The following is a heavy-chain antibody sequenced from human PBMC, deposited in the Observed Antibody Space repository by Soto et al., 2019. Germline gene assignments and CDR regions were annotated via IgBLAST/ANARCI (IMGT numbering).Heavy chain of an antibody. CDR3: ARALYAGYSTGWHKKAGIDY. Sequence: SETLSLTCTVSGGSISSNNYYWGWIRQPPGKGLEWIGFYSESTYYNPSLKSRVTISVDTSKSQLSLRLSSVTAADTAVYYCARALYAGYSTGWHKKAGIDYWGQGSLVTVSS. CDR2: FYSEST. V-gene: IGHV4-39*01. D-gene: IGHD6-19*01. CDR1: GGSISSNNYY. J-gene: IGHJ4*02.